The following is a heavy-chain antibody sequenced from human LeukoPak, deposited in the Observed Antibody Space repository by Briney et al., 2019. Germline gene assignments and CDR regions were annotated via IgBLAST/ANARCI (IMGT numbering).Heavy chain of an antibody. CDR1: GGTFSSYA. CDR2: IIPTFGTA. V-gene: IGHV1-69*01. CDR3: ARGTGIQLEVFDY. Sequence: SVKVSCKASGGTFSSYAISWVRQAPGQGLEWMGGIIPTFGTANYAQKFQGRVTITADESTSTAYMELSSLRSEDTAVYYCARGTGIQLEVFDYWGQGTLVTVSS. D-gene: IGHD5-18*01. J-gene: IGHJ4*02.